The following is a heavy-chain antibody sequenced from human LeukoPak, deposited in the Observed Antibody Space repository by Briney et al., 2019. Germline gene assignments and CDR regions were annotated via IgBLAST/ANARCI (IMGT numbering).Heavy chain of an antibody. J-gene: IGHJ4*02. Sequence: PSETLSLTCTVSGGSISSYYWSWIRQPPGKGLEWIGYIYYSGSTNYNPSLKSRVTISVDTSKNQFPLKLSSVTAADTAVYYCARGMMATSPYDYWGQGTLVTVSS. D-gene: IGHD5-24*01. CDR1: GGSISSYY. CDR3: ARGMMATSPYDY. V-gene: IGHV4-59*01. CDR2: IYYSGST.